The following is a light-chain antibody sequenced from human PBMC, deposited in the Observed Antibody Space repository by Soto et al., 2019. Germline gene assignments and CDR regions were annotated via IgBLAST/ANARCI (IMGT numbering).Light chain of an antibody. CDR3: QQRGSWPPVT. CDR2: DAS. CDR1: ESVNKY. J-gene: IGKJ4*01. V-gene: IGKV3-11*01. Sequence: EILLTQSPATLSLSPGERATLSCRASESVNKYLAWYQQKPGQAPRLVIYDASKRATGIPTRFRGNGSGTDFTLTISSLEPEDFAVYYYQQRGSWPPVTFGGGTKVEVK.